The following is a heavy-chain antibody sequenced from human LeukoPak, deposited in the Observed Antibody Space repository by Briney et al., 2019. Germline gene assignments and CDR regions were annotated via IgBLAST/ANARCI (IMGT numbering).Heavy chain of an antibody. CDR2: IYTSGST. J-gene: IGHJ6*02. D-gene: IGHD1-26*01. CDR3: ARYGGGYPYYYYGMDV. Sequence: TSETLSLTCTASGGSISSYYRSWIRQPAGKGLEWIGRIYTSGSTNYNPSPKSRVTMSVDTSKNQFSLKLSSVTAADTAVYYCARYGGGYPYYYYGMDVWGQGTTVTVSS. V-gene: IGHV4-4*07. CDR1: GGSISSYY.